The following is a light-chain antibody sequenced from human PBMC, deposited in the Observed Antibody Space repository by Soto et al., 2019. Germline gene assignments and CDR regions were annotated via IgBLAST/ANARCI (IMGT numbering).Light chain of an antibody. CDR2: GAS. V-gene: IGKV3-15*01. CDR3: QQYQNSSPVT. CDR1: QSVNTN. J-gene: IGKJ4*01. Sequence: ASQSVNTNVAWYQQKPGQAPRLLIYGASIRATGVPARFSGSGSGTDFTLTISSLQPEYFAFYCCQQYQNSSPVTFGAGPKVDIK.